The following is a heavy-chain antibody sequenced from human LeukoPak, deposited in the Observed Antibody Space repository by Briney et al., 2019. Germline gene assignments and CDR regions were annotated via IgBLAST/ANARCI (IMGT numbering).Heavy chain of an antibody. D-gene: IGHD3-22*01. CDR2: IIPILGIA. CDR1: GGTFSSYA. V-gene: IGHV1-69*04. J-gene: IGHJ3*02. Sequence: SVKVSCKASGGTFSSYAISWVRQAPGQGLEWMGRIIPILGIANYAQKFQGRVTITADKSTGTAYMELSSLRSEDTAVYYCARRSSPPTYDSSGYFDAFDIWGQGTMVTVSS. CDR3: ARRSSPPTYDSSGYFDAFDI.